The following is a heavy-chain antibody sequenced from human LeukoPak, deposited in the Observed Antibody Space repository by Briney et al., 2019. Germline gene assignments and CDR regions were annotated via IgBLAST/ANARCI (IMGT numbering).Heavy chain of an antibody. CDR3: ARGMATVTGPFDS. V-gene: IGHV3-74*01. D-gene: IGHD4-17*01. CDR2: INIGVSDT. Sequence: GGSLRLSCAASGFTFSSYWMHWARQAPGKGLMWVSRINIGVSDTLYADSVKGRFTISRDNAKNTLYLQMNSLRAADTAVYYCARGMATVTGPFDSWGQGNLVTVSS. J-gene: IGHJ4*02. CDR1: GFTFSSYW.